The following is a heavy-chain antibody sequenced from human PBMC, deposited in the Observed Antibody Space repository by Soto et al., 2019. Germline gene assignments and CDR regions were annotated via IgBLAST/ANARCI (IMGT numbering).Heavy chain of an antibody. CDR3: AKDGAVNAFDI. V-gene: IGHV3-30*18. CDR2: ISYDGSNK. D-gene: IGHD4-17*01. Sequence: GGSLRLSCAASGFTFSSYGMHWVRQAPGKGLEWVAVISYDGSNKYYADSVKGRFTISRDNSKNTLYLQMNSLRAEDTAVYYCAKDGAVNAFDIWGQGTMVTVSS. CDR1: GFTFSSYG. J-gene: IGHJ3*02.